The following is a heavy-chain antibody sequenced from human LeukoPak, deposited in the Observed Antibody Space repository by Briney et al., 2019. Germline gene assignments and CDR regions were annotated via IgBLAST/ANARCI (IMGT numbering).Heavy chain of an antibody. Sequence: GRSLRLSCAASGFTFSSYGMHCVRQAPGKGLEWVAVISYDGSNKYYADSVKGRFTISRDNSKNTLYLQMNSLRAEDTAVYYCADEGGTMLRGDLDYWGQGTLVTVSS. CDR1: GFTFSSYG. CDR3: ADEGGTMLRGDLDY. CDR2: ISYDGSNK. V-gene: IGHV3-30*18. J-gene: IGHJ4*02. D-gene: IGHD3-10*01.